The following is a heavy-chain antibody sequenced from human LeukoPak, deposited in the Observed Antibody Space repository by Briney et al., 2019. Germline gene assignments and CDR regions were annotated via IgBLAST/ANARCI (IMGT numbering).Heavy chain of an antibody. Sequence: ASVKVSCKASGYTFTSYGISWVRQAPGQGLEWMGWISAYTDNTNYAQRFQGRLTMTTDTSTTTAYMELRSLRSDDTAVYYCARDDEYRSEKGDFWGQGTLVTVSS. V-gene: IGHV1-18*01. CDR1: GYTFTSYG. CDR3: ARDDEYRSEKGDF. D-gene: IGHD6-19*01. J-gene: IGHJ4*02. CDR2: ISAYTDNT.